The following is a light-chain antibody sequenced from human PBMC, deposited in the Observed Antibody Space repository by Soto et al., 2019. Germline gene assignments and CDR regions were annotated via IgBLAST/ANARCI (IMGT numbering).Light chain of an antibody. Sequence: QSVLTQPPSASGTPGQRVTISCSGSSSNIGGNTVNWYQQLPGTAPKLLIYNNKQRPSGVPDRFSGSKSGTSASLAISGLQPDDEADYYCATWDDSLYGVIFGGGTKLTVL. V-gene: IGLV1-44*01. CDR3: ATWDDSLYGVI. CDR1: SSNIGGNT. J-gene: IGLJ2*01. CDR2: NNK.